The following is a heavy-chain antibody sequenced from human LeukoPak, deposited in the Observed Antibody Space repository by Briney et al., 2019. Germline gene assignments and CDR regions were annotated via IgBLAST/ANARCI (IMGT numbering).Heavy chain of an antibody. J-gene: IGHJ6*02. D-gene: IGHD6-13*01. CDR1: GGTFSSYA. V-gene: IGHV1-69*01. CDR2: IIPIFGTA. CDR3: ARDEKGDGYSSSWYWYYYYGMDV. Sequence: ASVKVSCKASGGTFSSYAISWVRQAPGQGLEWMGGIIPIFGTANYAQKFQGRVTITADESTSTAYMELSSLRSEDTAVYYCARDEKGDGYSSSWYWYYYYGMDVWGQGTTVTVSS.